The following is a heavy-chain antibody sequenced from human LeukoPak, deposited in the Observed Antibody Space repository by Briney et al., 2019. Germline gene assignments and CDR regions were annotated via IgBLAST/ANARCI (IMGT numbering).Heavy chain of an antibody. CDR2: IYSGGST. CDR3: SRAATPAGPFDF. D-gene: IGHD2-15*01. CDR1: GFIVSSNY. Sequence: GGSLRLSCAASGFIVSSNYMSWVRQAPGKGLEWVSTIYSGGSTYYADSVKGRFTISRDNSQNTLYLQMNSLRAEDTALYYCSRAATPAGPFDFWGQGTLVTVSA. J-gene: IGHJ4*01. V-gene: IGHV3-53*01.